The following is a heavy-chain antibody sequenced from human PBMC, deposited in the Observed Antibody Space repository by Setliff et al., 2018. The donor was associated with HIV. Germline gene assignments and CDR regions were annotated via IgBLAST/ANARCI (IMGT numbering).Heavy chain of an antibody. CDR1: GFTFSKYW. CDR2: IKQDRSEK. CDR3: ARDYWGNSYFDY. Sequence: PGGSLRLSCAASGFTFSKYWMSWVRQGPGKGLEWVANIKQDRSEKHYVGSVKGRFTISRDNDKKLLILQMNSLAAEDMAVYYCARDYWGNSYFDYWGQGTRVTV. V-gene: IGHV3-7*03. D-gene: IGHD3-16*01. J-gene: IGHJ4*02.